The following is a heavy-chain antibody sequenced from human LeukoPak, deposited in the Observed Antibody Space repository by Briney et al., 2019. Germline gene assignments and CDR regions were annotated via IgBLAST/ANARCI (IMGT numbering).Heavy chain of an antibody. J-gene: IGHJ4*02. CDR3: ARGYSFGYRPLDY. V-gene: IGHV3-23*01. CDR2: ISTAGGST. CDR1: GFAFSSYA. D-gene: IGHD5-18*01. Sequence: GRALRLSCAASGFAFSSYAMTWVCQAPGKGLEWVSTISTAGGSTYYADSVKGRFTISRDNSKNTLYLQVNSLRAEDTAVYYCARGYSFGYRPLDYWGQGTLVTVSS.